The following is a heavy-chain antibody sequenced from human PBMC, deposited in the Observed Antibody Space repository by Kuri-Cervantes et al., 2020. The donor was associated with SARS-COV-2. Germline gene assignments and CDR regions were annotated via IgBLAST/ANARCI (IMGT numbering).Heavy chain of an antibody. CDR1: GYTFTNYV. CDR3: ARGYCSSTSCYFFDY. V-gene: IGHV1-18*01. J-gene: IGHJ4*02. Sequence: ASVKVSCKASGYTFTNYVITWVRQAPGQGLERMGWISAYNGNTNYAQKLQGRVTMTTDTSTSTAYMELRSLRSDDTAVYYCARGYCSSTSCYFFDYWGQGTLVTVSS. D-gene: IGHD2-2*01. CDR2: ISAYNGNT.